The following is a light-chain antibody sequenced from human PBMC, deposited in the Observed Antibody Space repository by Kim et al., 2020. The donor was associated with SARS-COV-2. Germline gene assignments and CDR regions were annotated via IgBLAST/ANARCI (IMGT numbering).Light chain of an antibody. CDR1: NMGSKN. CDR2: RDS. J-gene: IGLJ1*01. V-gene: IGLV3-9*01. Sequence: VALGPTARITCGGNNMGSKNVHWYQQKPGQAPVLVIYRDSNRPSGIPERFSGSNSGNTATLTISRAQAGDEADYYCQVWDSSTACVFGTGTKVTVL. CDR3: QVWDSSTACV.